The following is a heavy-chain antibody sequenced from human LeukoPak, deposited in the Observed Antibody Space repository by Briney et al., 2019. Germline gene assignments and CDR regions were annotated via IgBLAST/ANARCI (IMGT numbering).Heavy chain of an antibody. CDR1: GFTFSSYW. Sequence: GGSLRLSCAASGFTFSSYWMHWVRQAPGKGLVWVSRINSDGSSTSYADSVKGRFTISRDNAKNTLYLQMNSLRAEDTAVYYCARAFYMSDFDYWGQGTLVTVSS. CDR2: INSDGSST. V-gene: IGHV3-74*01. J-gene: IGHJ4*02. CDR3: ARAFYMSDFDY. D-gene: IGHD3-10*01.